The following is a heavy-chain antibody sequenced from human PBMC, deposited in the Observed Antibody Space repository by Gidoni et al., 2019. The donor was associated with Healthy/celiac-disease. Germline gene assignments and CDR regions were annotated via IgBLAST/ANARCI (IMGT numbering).Heavy chain of an antibody. V-gene: IGHV1-69*01. Sequence: QVQLVQSGAEVKKPGSSVKVSCKASGGTFSSYAISWVRQAPGQGLEWMGGIIPIFGTANYAQKFQGRVTITADESTSTAYMELSSLRSEDTAVYYCARRGYSYGDYYYYGMDVWGQGTTVTVSS. D-gene: IGHD5-18*01. CDR1: GGTFSSYA. CDR2: IIPIFGTA. CDR3: ARRGYSYGDYYYYGMDV. J-gene: IGHJ6*02.